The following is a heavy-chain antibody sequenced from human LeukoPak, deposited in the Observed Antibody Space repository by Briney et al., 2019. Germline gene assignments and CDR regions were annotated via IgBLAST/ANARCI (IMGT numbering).Heavy chain of an antibody. CDR2: ISWNSGSI. Sequence: GGSLRLSCAASGFSFDDYAMHWVRQAPGKGLEWVSGISWNSGSIGYADSVKGRFTISRDNAKNSLYLQMNSLRAEDTAVYYCARDNNGYDSWGQGTLVTVAS. CDR3: ARDNNGYDS. J-gene: IGHJ5*01. CDR1: GFSFDDYA. D-gene: IGHD2-8*01. V-gene: IGHV3-9*01.